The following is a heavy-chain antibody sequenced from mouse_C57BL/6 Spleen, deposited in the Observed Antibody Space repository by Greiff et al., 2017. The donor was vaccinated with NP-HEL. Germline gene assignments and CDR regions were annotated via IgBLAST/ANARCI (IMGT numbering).Heavy chain of an antibody. CDR1: GYSITSGYY. CDR3: ALLTGTREYYFDY. CDR2: ISYDGSN. D-gene: IGHD4-1*01. J-gene: IGHJ2*01. Sequence: EVKLMESGPGLVKPSQSLSLTCSVTGYSITSGYYWNWIRQFPGNKLEWMGYISYDGSNNYNPSLKNRISITRDTSKNQFFLKLNSVTTEDTATYYCALLTGTREYYFDYWGQGTTLTVSS. V-gene: IGHV3-6*01.